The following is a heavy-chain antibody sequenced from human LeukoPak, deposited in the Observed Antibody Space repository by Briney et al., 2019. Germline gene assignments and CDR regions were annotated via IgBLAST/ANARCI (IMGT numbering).Heavy chain of an antibody. CDR3: ATIKRGSIFGYFDF. CDR2: INPKSGGT. J-gene: IGHJ4*02. Sequence: ASVKVSCKASGYTFTGYYIHWVRQVPGQGLEWMGWINPKSGGTNFAQKFQGRVTMTSDTSISTAYMELSRLRSDDTAVYYCATIKRGSIFGYFDFWGQGIKVTVSS. V-gene: IGHV1-2*02. D-gene: IGHD5-18*01. CDR1: GYTFTGYY.